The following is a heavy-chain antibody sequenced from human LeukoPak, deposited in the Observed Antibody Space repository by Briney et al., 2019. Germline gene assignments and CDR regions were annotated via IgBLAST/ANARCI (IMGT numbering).Heavy chain of an antibody. CDR2: ISPYNGNT. V-gene: IGHV1-18*04. D-gene: IGHD3-16*02. J-gene: IGHJ4*02. Sequence: ASVKVSCKASGYTFTIYGISWVRQAPGQGLEWMGSISPYNGNTKYTESPQGRVLMTTDTSTRTAYMELRSLRSDDTAVFYCARDQYDYTWGSYRPYFDSWGQGTLVTVSS. CDR3: ARDQYDYTWGSYRPYFDS. CDR1: GYTFTIYG.